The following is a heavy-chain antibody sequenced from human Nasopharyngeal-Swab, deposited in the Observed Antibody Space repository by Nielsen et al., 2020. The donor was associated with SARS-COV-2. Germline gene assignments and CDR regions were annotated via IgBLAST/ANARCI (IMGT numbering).Heavy chain of an antibody. CDR1: GGSISSGGYY. V-gene: IGHV4-31*03. J-gene: IGHJ3*02. Sequence: SETLSLTCTVSGGSISSGGYYWSWIRQHPGKGLEWIGYINYSGSTYYNPSLKSRVTISVDTSKNQFSLKLSSVTAADTAVYYCARAVITMIVVVNAFDIWGQGTMVTVSS. D-gene: IGHD3-22*01. CDR2: INYSGST. CDR3: ARAVITMIVVVNAFDI.